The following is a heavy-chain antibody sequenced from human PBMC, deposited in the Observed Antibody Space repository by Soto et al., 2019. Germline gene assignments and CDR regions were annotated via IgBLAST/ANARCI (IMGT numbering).Heavy chain of an antibody. CDR3: AKGDNWLDP. Sequence: HPGGSLRLSCAASGFRFSGYAMSWVRQAPGKGLEWVSAISVSGRDTYYADSVKGRFTISRDNSKNTLYLQMNSLTAEDTAVYYCAKGDNWLDPWAQGTLVTVSS. V-gene: IGHV3-23*01. CDR1: GFRFSGYA. CDR2: ISVSGRDT. J-gene: IGHJ5*02.